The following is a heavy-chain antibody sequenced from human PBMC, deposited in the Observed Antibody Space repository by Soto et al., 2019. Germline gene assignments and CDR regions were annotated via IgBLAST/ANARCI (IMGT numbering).Heavy chain of an antibody. D-gene: IGHD3-16*02. CDR3: ARVLYDYIWGSYRIHYYYMDV. V-gene: IGHV3-11*01. Sequence: WGSLRLSCAASAFTFTDYYMSCIRQAPGKGLEWVSYISSSGSTIYYADSVKGRFTISRDNAKNSLYLQMNSLRAEGTAVYYCARVLYDYIWGSYRIHYYYMDVWGKGTTVTVSS. CDR2: ISSSGSTI. CDR1: AFTFTDYY. J-gene: IGHJ6*03.